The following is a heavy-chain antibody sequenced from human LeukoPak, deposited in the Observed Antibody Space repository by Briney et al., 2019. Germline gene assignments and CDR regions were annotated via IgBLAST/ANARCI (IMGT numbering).Heavy chain of an antibody. D-gene: IGHD5/OR15-5a*01. Sequence: PSETLSLTCAVSGDSISNHIYYWDWIRQTPGKGLEWIGAVYYTGSAYYNPSLKSRVTISVDTSDNRFSLHLSSVNAADTAIYYCARLRALSGHRGAFDIWGQGTLVTVSS. CDR1: GDSISNHIYY. V-gene: IGHV4-39*01. J-gene: IGHJ3*02. CDR3: ARLRALSGHRGAFDI. CDR2: VYYTGSA.